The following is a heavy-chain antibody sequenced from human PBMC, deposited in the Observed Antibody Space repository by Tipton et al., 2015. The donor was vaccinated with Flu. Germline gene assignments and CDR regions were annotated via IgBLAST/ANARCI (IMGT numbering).Heavy chain of an antibody. CDR2: ISYSGST. J-gene: IGHJ4*02. CDR1: GGSISSSDYY. V-gene: IGHV4-39*07. D-gene: IGHD5-24*01. Sequence: GLVKPSETLSLTCTVSGGSISSSDYYWGWIRQPPGKGLEWIGSISYSGSTYYNPSLKSRVTISVDTSKNQFSLKLSSVTAADTAMYYCARVGDGYAYDYWGQGTLVTVSS. CDR3: ARVGDGYAYDY.